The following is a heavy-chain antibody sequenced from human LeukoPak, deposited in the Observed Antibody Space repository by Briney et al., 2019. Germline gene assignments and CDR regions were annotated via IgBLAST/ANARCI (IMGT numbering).Heavy chain of an antibody. CDR1: GFTFSDYY. V-gene: IGHV3-11*04. CDR3: ARSGCTNGVCYRALFDY. J-gene: IGHJ4*02. D-gene: IGHD2-8*01. CDR2: ISSSGSTI. Sequence: GGSLGLSCAASGFTFSDYYMSWIRQAPGKGLEWVSYISSSGSTIYYADSVKGRFTISRDNAKNSLYLQMNSLRAEDTAVYYCARSGCTNGVCYRALFDYWGQGTLVTVSS.